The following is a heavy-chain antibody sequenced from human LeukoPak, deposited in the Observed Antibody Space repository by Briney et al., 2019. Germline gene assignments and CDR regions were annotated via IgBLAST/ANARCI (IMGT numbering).Heavy chain of an antibody. D-gene: IGHD1-14*01. CDR3: ARLQLWTGTPLDY. CDR2: ISSSGSTI. Sequence: GGSLRLSCAASGFTFSDYYMSWIRQAPGKGLEWVSYISSSGSTIYYADSVKGRFTISRDNDKNSLYLQMNSLRAEDTAVYYCARLQLWTGTPLDYWGQGTLVTVSS. CDR1: GFTFSDYY. V-gene: IGHV3-11*04. J-gene: IGHJ4*02.